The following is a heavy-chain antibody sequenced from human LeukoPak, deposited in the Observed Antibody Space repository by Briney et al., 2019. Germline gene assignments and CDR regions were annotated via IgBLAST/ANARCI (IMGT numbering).Heavy chain of an antibody. Sequence: GGSLRLSCAASGLTFSSYWMSWVRQAPGKGLEWVANMKQDGSEKYYVDSVKGRFTISRDNAKNSLYLQMNSLRAEDTAVYYCARGIAAAGTEFDYWGQGTLVTVSS. CDR3: ARGIAAAGTEFDY. V-gene: IGHV3-7*01. CDR1: GLTFSSYW. D-gene: IGHD6-13*01. J-gene: IGHJ4*02. CDR2: MKQDGSEK.